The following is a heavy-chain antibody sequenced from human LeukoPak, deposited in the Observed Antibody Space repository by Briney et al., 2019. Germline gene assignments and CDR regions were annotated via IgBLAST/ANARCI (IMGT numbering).Heavy chain of an antibody. J-gene: IGHJ4*02. V-gene: IGHV3-21*01. D-gene: IGHD2-15*01. Sequence: GGSLRLSCAASGFTFSSYSMNWVRQAPGKGLEWVSSISSSSSYIYYADSVKGRFTISRDNAKNSLYLQMNSLRAEDTAVYYCARDNPGRSGGSCYDYWGQGTLVTVSS. CDR1: GFTFSSYS. CDR2: ISSSSSYI. CDR3: ARDNPGRSGGSCYDY.